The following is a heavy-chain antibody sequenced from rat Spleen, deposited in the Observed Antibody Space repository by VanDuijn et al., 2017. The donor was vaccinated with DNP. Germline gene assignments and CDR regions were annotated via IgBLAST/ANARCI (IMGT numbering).Heavy chain of an antibody. V-gene: IGHV5S23*01. D-gene: IGHD1-1*01. CDR1: GLTFSNYA. Sequence: EVQLVESGGGLVQPGRSLKLSCAASGLTFSNYAMAWVRQAPTKGLEWVASISSDGGHTYYRDSVKGRFTISRDNAKSTLSLQMGSLRSEDTATYYCTTLITFMNGWGQGTSVTVSS. CDR3: TTLITFMNG. J-gene: IGHJ4*01. CDR2: ISSDGGHT.